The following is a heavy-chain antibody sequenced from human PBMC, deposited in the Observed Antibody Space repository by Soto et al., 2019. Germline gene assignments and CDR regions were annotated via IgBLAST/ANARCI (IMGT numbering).Heavy chain of an antibody. CDR1: GFTFTDYW. CDR3: ARVKSPRYLYYYGMDV. CDR2: IRSDGIGT. Sequence: EEQLVESGGGLVQAGGSLRLSRAACGFTFTDYWIHWVRQAPGKGLVWVSRIRSDGIGTTYADSVKGRFTISRDNAKNTAYLQMNSLRAEDTAVYFCARVKSPRYLYYYGMDVWGQGTTVTVSS. D-gene: IGHD2-15*01. J-gene: IGHJ6*02. V-gene: IGHV3-74*01.